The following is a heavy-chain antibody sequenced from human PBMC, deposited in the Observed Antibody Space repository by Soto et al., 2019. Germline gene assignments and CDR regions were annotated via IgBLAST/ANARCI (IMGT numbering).Heavy chain of an antibody. V-gene: IGHV4-59*01. CDR3: ARDAGGRGNGAFDI. CDR2: IYYSGST. D-gene: IGHD3-16*01. CDR1: SDSISSYY. J-gene: IGHJ3*02. Sequence: SETLSLTCTVSSDSISSYYWSWIRQPPGKGLEWIGYIYYSGSTNSNPSLKSRVTISEDTSKNQLSLKLSSVTAADTAVYYCARDAGGRGNGAFDIWGQGTMVTV.